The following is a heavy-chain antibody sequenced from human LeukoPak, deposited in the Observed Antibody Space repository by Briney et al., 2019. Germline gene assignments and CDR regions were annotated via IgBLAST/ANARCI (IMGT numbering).Heavy chain of an antibody. CDR1: GFTFSDYY. CDR2: ISSSSSYT. D-gene: IGHD6-13*01. V-gene: IGHV3-11*05. Sequence: PGGSLRLSCAASGFTFSDYYMSWIRQAPGKGLEWVSYISSSSSYTNYADSVKGRFAISRDNSKNTLYLQMHSLRADDTAVYYCAKDYSTIPAAANPLFDYWGQGVLVTVSS. CDR3: AKDYSTIPAAANPLFDY. J-gene: IGHJ4*02.